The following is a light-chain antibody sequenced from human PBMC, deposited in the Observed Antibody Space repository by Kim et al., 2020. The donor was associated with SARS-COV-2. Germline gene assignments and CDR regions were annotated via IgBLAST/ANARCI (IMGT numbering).Light chain of an antibody. V-gene: IGLV3-19*01. CDR1: SLRNYY. Sequence: SSELTQDPAVSVALGQTVRITCQGDSLRNYYATWYQQKARQAPVLVFYAKDKRPSGVPDRFSGSTSGNTASLTITGAQAADEADYYCKSRDSRGKVVFGGGTKVTV. J-gene: IGLJ2*01. CDR2: AKD. CDR3: KSRDSRGKVV.